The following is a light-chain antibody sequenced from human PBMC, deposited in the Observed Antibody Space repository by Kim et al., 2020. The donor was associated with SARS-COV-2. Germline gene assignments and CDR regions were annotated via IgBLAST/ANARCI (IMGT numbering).Light chain of an antibody. J-gene: IGLJ7*01. V-gene: IGLV3-19*01. CDR1: SLRRYY. Sequence: SSELTQDPAVSVALGQTVRITCQGDSLRRYYASWYQQKSGQAPVLVIYGKNNRPSGIPDRVSGSSSGNTDSLTLTGAQAEDEADYYCHSRDSSTNHLFGG. CDR3: HSRDSSTNHL. CDR2: GKN.